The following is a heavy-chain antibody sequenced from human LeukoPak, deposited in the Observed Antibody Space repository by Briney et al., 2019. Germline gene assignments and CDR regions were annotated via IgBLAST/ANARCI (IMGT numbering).Heavy chain of an antibody. D-gene: IGHD2-2*01. V-gene: IGHV3-9*01. CDR1: GFTFDAYA. J-gene: IGHJ3*02. Sequence: SLRLSCAASGFTFDAYAMHWVRQAPGKGLEWVSGISWNSGGIGYADSVKGRFAISRDNAKNSLYLQMNRLTPEDTALYYCTKDWGQLDAFDIWGQGTMVTVSS. CDR2: ISWNSGGI. CDR3: TKDWGQLDAFDI.